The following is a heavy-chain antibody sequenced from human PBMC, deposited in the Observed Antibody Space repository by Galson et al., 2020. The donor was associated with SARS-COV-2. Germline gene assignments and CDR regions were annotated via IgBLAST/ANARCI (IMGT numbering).Heavy chain of an antibody. V-gene: IGHV3-30*02. Sequence: GGSLRLSCAASGFTFSDHAMHWVRQAPGKGLEWVAQIFFDGSEKYYGDSVRGRFTISRDSSKNTVYLQMNSLRAEDTAVYYCAREGSSTFAFDIWGQGTMVTVSS. CDR3: AREGSSTFAFDI. CDR2: IFFDGSEK. D-gene: IGHD2-2*01. CDR1: GFTFSDHA. J-gene: IGHJ3*02.